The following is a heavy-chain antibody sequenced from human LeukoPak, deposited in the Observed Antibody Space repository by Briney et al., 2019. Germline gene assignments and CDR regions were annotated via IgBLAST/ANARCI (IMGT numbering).Heavy chain of an antibody. J-gene: IGHJ6*03. CDR3: ARGHMVRGVMGYYYYYMDV. Sequence: ASVKVSCKASGYTFTGYYMHWVRQAPGQGLEWMGWINPNSGGTNYAQKFQGRVTMTRDTSISTAYIELSRLRSDDTAVYYCARGHMVRGVMGYYYYYMDVWGKGTTVTVSS. CDR1: GYTFTGYY. CDR2: INPNSGGT. V-gene: IGHV1-2*02. D-gene: IGHD3-10*01.